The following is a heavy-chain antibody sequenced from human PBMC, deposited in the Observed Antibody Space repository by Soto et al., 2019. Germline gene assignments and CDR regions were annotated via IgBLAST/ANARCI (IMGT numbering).Heavy chain of an antibody. CDR3: ARVIKYGDYSSLFDP. J-gene: IGHJ5*02. CDR2: INPNSGGT. CDR1: GYTFTGYY. D-gene: IGHD4-17*01. V-gene: IGHV1-2*04. Sequence: GASVKVSCKASGYTFTGYYMHWVRQAPGQGLEWMGWINPNSGGTNYAQKFQGWVTMTRDTSISTAYMELSRLRSDDTAVYYCARVIKYGDYSSLFDPCAPGTLVTVSS.